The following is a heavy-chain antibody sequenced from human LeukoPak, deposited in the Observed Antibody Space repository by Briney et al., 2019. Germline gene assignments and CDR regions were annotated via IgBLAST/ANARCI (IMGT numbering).Heavy chain of an antibody. CDR2: ISGSAGST. CDR3: SRGRYCSSTSCYIDY. J-gene: IGHJ4*02. CDR1: GFTFSSYA. V-gene: IGHV3-23*01. Sequence: GGSLRLSCVTSGFTFSSYAMGWVRQAPGKGLEWVSGISGSAGSTYCADSVKGRFTISRDNSKNTLYLQMNSLRAEDTAVYYCSRGRYCSSTSCYIDYWGQGTLVTVSS. D-gene: IGHD2-2*02.